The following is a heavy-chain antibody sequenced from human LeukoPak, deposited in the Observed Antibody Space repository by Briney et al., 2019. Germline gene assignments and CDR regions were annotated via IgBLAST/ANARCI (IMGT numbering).Heavy chain of an antibody. Sequence: SETLSLTCTVSGDSITSYYWSWIRQPPGKELERVGSIYYSGSTNYNPSLKSRVTISVDTSKNQFSLKLSSVTAADTAMYYCARLGRQSTGWYFDYWGQGTLVTVSS. CDR3: ARLGRQSTGWYFDY. J-gene: IGHJ4*02. V-gene: IGHV4-59*08. CDR2: IYYSGST. CDR1: GDSITSYY. D-gene: IGHD6-19*01.